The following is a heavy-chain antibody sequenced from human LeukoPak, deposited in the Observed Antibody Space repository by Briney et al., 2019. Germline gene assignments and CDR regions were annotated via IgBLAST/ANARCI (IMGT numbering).Heavy chain of an antibody. CDR1: GGSFSGYY. V-gene: IGHV4-34*01. J-gene: IGHJ4*02. D-gene: IGHD1-26*01. Sequence: SETLSLTCAVYGGSFSGYYWSWIRQPPGKGLEWIGEINHSGSTNYNPSLKSRVTISVDTSKNQSSLKLSSVTAADTAVYYCAGVLVGATGGNDYWGQGTLVTVSS. CDR3: AGVLVGATGGNDY. CDR2: INHSGST.